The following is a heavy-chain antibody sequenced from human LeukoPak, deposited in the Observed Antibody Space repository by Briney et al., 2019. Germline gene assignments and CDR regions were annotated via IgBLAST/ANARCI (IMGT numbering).Heavy chain of an antibody. V-gene: IGHV3-53*01. CDR3: ASRPNKAFDI. J-gene: IGHJ3*02. CDR1: GFTVSNNY. Sequence: GGSLRLSCAASGFTVSNNYMSWVRQAPGKGLEWVSVIYSGGSTYYADSVKGRFTISRDTSKNTLSLQMNSLRAEDTAVYYCASRPNKAFDIWGQGTMVTVSS. CDR2: IYSGGST.